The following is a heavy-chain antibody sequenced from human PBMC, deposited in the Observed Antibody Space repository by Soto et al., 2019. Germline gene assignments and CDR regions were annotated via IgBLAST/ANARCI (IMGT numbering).Heavy chain of an antibody. CDR2: VSTNDERT. V-gene: IGHV1-18*01. CDR1: GYIFTAYG. Sequence: QVQLVQSGPEVKMPGASVKVSCKTSGYIFTAYGLAWLRQAPGQRPEWMGWVSTNDERTNYAQKFQGRVTMTTDRSTTTSSVELRSPRPDDTAVYYCARERHTESSAYSYFAFWVQRTLVTVSA. D-gene: IGHD3-22*01. CDR3: ARERHTESSAYSYFAF. J-gene: IGHJ4*02.